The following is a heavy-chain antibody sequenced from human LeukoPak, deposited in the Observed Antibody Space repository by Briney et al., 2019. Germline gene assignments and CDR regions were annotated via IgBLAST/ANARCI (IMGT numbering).Heavy chain of an antibody. V-gene: IGHV5-51*01. CDR2: IYPGDSET. CDR1: GYRFTSYW. J-gene: IGHJ4*02. Sequence: GESLQISCKGSGYRFTSYWIAWVRQMPGKGLEWMGIIYPGDSETRYSPSFQGQVTISADKSIGTAYLQWSSLKASDTAMYYCARSPRESDYWGQGTLVTVSS. CDR3: ARSPRESDY.